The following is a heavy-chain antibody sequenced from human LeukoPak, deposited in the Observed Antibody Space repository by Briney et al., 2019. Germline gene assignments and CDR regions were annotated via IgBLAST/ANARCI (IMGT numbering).Heavy chain of an antibody. CDR1: WGSLSGYY. Sequence: SETLSLTRAVCWGSLSGYYWSGMRQPPRNGREWMGEVNHSGSTNYNPSIKSRVTISVDTSKNQFSLNLTPVTAADTAVYYCARLYDGENSSYSNYDWFDPWGQGTLVTVSS. CDR3: ARLYDGENSSYSNYDWFDP. J-gene: IGHJ5*01. D-gene: IGHD6-6*01. V-gene: IGHV4-34*01. CDR2: VNHSGST.